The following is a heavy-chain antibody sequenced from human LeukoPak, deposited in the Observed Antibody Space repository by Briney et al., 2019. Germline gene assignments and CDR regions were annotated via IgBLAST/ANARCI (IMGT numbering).Heavy chain of an antibody. D-gene: IGHD6-19*01. V-gene: IGHV4-59*01. CDR3: SRGFVYSSGWYFHY. J-gene: IGHJ4*01. CDR1: GASISGSY. CDR2: IYYSGST. Sequence: PSETLSLTCTVAGASISGSYWTWIRQPPGKGLEWIGYIYYSGSTDYNPSLKSRVTISLDTSRNQFSLELTSVTAADTAVYYCSRGFVYSSGWYFHYWGQGTLVTVSS.